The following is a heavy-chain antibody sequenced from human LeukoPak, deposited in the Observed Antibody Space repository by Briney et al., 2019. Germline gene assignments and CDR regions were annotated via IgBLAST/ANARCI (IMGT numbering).Heavy chain of an antibody. CDR1: GYSFTSYW. CDR3: ARRGIAAAGLYPHTFDY. CDR2: IYPGDSDT. V-gene: IGHV5-51*01. J-gene: IGHJ4*02. Sequence: GASVKVSCKGSGYSFTSYWIGWVRQMPGKGLEWMGIIYPGDSDTRYSPSFQGQVTISADKSISTAYLQWSSLKASDTAMYYCARRGIAAAGLYPHTFDYWGQGTQVTVSS. D-gene: IGHD6-13*01.